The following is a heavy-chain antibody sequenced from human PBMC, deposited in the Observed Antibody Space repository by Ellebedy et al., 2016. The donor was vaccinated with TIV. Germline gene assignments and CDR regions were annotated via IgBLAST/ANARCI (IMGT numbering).Heavy chain of an antibody. CDR1: GFPFSSYA. CDR3: AKDMKWLTDYYYYYGMDV. Sequence: GGSLRLXXAASGFPFSSYAMHWVRQAPGKGLEWVSGISWNSGSIGYADSVKGRFTISRDNAKNSLYLQMNSLRAEDTALYYCAKDMKWLTDYYYYYGMDVWGQGTTVTVSS. J-gene: IGHJ6*02. D-gene: IGHD6-19*01. V-gene: IGHV3-9*01. CDR2: ISWNSGSI.